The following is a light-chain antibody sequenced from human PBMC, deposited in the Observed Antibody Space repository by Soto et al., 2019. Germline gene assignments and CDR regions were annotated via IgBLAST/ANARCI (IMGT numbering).Light chain of an antibody. Sequence: QSALTQPASVSGSPGQSVTISCTGTSTDIGAYDYVSWYQHHPGKAPKLMISEVTNRPSGVSDRFSGSKSGNTASLTISGLQAEDEADYYCSSYTTSSTVLFGGGTKVTVL. CDR1: STDIGAYDY. V-gene: IGLV2-14*01. CDR3: SSYTTSSTVL. J-gene: IGLJ2*01. CDR2: EVT.